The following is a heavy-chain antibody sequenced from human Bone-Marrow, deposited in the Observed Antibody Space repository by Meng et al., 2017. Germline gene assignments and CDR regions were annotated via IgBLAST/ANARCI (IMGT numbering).Heavy chain of an antibody. CDR1: GFTFSSYA. CDR2: ITCSSSYI. Sequence: GESLKISCAASGFTFSSYAMHWVRQAPGKGLEWVSSITCSSSYIYYADSVKGRFTVSRDNAKSSLYLQMNSQRAEDTAVYYCARGSSPDYWGQGTLVTVSS. D-gene: IGHD6-13*01. V-gene: IGHV3-21*03. CDR3: ARGSSPDY. J-gene: IGHJ4*02.